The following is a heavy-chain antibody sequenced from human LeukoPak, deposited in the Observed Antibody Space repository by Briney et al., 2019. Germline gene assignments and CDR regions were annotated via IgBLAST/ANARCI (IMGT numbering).Heavy chain of an antibody. J-gene: IGHJ4*02. D-gene: IGHD6-13*01. Sequence: GGSLRLSCAASGLTFSSYWMSWVRQAPGKGLEWVANIKQDGSEKYYVDSVKGRFTISRDNAKNSLYLQMNSLRAEDTAVYYCARDEDSSSWYAHDYWGQGTLVTVSS. CDR1: GLTFSSYW. CDR2: IKQDGSEK. CDR3: ARDEDSSSWYAHDY. V-gene: IGHV3-7*01.